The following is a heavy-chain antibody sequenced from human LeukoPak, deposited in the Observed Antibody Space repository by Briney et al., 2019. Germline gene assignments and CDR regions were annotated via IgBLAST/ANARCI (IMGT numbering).Heavy chain of an antibody. J-gene: IGHJ6*02. Sequence: GGSLRLSCAASGSTFSSYAMHWVRQAPGKGLEWVAVISYDGSNKYYADSVKGRFTISRDNSKNTLHLQMNSLRAEDTAVYYCAKDRGYSNYGMDVWGQGTTVTVSS. V-gene: IGHV3-30*18. CDR2: ISYDGSNK. D-gene: IGHD3-22*01. CDR1: GSTFSSYA. CDR3: AKDRGYSNYGMDV.